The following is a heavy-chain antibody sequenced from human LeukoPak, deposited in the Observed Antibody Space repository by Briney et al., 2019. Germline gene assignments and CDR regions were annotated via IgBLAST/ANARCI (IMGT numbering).Heavy chain of an antibody. D-gene: IGHD6-13*01. J-gene: IGHJ4*02. Sequence: PGGSLRLSCAVSGFTFRNYWMSWIRQAPGKGLEWVANIKQDGREKNYVDSVKGRFTISRDNAKNSLYLQMNSLRAEDTAVYYCARDLGGGVEQLGFDYWGLGTLVTVSS. V-gene: IGHV3-7*01. CDR2: IKQDGREK. CDR1: GFTFRNYW. CDR3: ARDLGGGVEQLGFDY.